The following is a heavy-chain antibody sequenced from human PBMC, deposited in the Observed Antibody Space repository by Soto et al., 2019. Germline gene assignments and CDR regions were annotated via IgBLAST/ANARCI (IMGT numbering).Heavy chain of an antibody. CDR2: LYYGGT. J-gene: IGHJ6*02. D-gene: IGHD3-9*01. V-gene: IGHV4-61*01. CDR1: GVSVSNRTHY. Sequence: SETLSLTCEVSGVSVSNRTHYWTWIRQPPGKGLEWIGFLYYGGTNYNPSLKSRLTIALDTSKNQISLNLSSVTAADTAVYYCVRDQLTPPAHDFFYGSDVWGQGAPVTVSS. CDR3: VRDQLTPPAHDFFYGSDV.